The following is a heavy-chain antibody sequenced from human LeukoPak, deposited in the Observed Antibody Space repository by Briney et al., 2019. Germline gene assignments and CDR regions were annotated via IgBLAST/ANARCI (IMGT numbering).Heavy chain of an antibody. J-gene: IGHJ4*02. CDR2: IDHSGNT. D-gene: IGHD1-26*01. Sequence: SETLSLTCAVYIGSFSGYHWSWIRQPPGKGLEWIGEIDHSGNTKYNPSLKSRVTISVDRSKNQFSLNLRSLSAADTAVYFCARQGSISAFDLWGRGTLVTVSS. CDR3: ARQGSISAFDL. V-gene: IGHV4-34*01. CDR1: IGSFSGYH.